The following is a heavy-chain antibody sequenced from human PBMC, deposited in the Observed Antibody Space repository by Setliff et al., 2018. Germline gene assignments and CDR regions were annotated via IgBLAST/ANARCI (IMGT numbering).Heavy chain of an antibody. D-gene: IGHD2-8*01. CDR1: GLRFSDAW. V-gene: IGHV3-15*01. J-gene: IGHJ3*01. CDR3: VHNADFIGTFNT. CDR2: IKSYGSGGTI. Sequence: PGGSLSLSCAVSGLRFSDAWVSWVRQAPGKGLEWAGRIKSYGSGGTIDYAAPVEGRFTISRDDSKNTVYLQMSSLKIEDTAVYYCVHNADFIGTFNTWGQGTMVTVSS.